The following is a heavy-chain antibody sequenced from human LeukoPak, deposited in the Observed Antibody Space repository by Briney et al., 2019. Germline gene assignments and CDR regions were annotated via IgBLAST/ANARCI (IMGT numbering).Heavy chain of an antibody. CDR2: IDTDGKIT. J-gene: IGHJ4*02. V-gene: IGHV3-74*01. CDR1: GFTFNRFW. CDR3: VGGMEDY. D-gene: IGHD3-16*01. Sequence: PGGSLRLSCLASGFTFNRFWMHWVRHAPGKGLVWVSRIDTDGKITSYADSVQGRFTISRDNAKNMLYLQMNSLRAEDTAVYFCVGGMEDYWGQGSLVTVSS.